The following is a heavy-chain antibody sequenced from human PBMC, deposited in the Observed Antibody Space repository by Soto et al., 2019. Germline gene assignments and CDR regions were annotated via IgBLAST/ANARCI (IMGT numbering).Heavy chain of an antibody. CDR3: AKGRADSGYDSVFRTPRAFRYGMDV. V-gene: IGHV3-23*01. J-gene: IGHJ6*02. CDR2: ISGSGGST. CDR1: GFTFSSYA. D-gene: IGHD5-12*01. Sequence: EVQLLESGGGLVQPGGSLRLSCAASGFTFSSYAMSWVRQAPGKGLEWVSAISGSGGSTYYADSVKGRFTISRDNSKNTLYLQMNSLRAEDTAVYYCAKGRADSGYDSVFRTPRAFRYGMDVWGQGTTVTVSS.